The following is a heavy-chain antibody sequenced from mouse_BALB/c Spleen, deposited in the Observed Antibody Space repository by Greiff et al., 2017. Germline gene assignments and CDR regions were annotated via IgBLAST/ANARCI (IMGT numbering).Heavy chain of an antibody. CDR2: IDPANGNT. J-gene: IGHJ4*01. Sequence: EVQRVESGAELVKPGASVKLSCTASGFNIKDTYMHWVKQRPEQGLEWIGRIDPANGNTKYDPKFQGKATITADTSSNTAYLQLSSLTSEDTAVYYCAREEGLYAMDDRGEGTSVTVSS. CDR3: AREEGLYAMDD. V-gene: IGHV14-3*02. CDR1: GFNIKDTY.